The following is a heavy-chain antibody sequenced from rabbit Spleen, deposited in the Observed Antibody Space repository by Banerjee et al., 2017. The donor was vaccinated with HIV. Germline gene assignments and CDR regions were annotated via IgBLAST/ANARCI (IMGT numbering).Heavy chain of an antibody. CDR1: GFSFSDRDV. V-gene: IGHV1S45*01. CDR2: INTYTGKS. CDR3: ARDAGRGDYIDGVFNL. J-gene: IGHJ4*01. D-gene: IGHD8-1*01. Sequence: QEHLKESGGGLVKPEGSLTLTCKASGFSFSDRDVMCWVRQAPGKGLEWIACINTYTGKSVYASWATGRFTISRTSSITVTLQMTSLTAADTATYFCARDAGRGDYIDGVFNLWGPGTLVTVS.